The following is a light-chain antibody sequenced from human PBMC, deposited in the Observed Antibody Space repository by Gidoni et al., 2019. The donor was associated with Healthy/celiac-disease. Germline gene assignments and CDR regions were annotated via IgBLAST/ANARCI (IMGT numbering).Light chain of an antibody. Sequence: DIVMTQSPDSLAVSLGERATINCKSSQSVLYSSNNKNYLAWYQQIPGQPPKLLIYWASTRESGVPDRFSGSGSGTDFTLTISSLQAEDVAVYYCQQYYSTPVTFXXXTKVEIK. J-gene: IGKJ1*01. CDR3: QQYYSTPVT. CDR2: WAS. CDR1: QSVLYSSNNKNY. V-gene: IGKV4-1*01.